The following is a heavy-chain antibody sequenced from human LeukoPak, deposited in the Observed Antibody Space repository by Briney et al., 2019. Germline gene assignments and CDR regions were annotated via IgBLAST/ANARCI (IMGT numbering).Heavy chain of an antibody. D-gene: IGHD1-1*01. Sequence: GASVKVSCKASGYTFTSYDINWVRQAPGQGLEWMGRIIPIFGIANYAQKFQGRVTITADKSTSTAYMELSSLRSEDTAVYYCARGVGRSGGLDYYYGMDVWGQGTTVTVSS. J-gene: IGHJ6*02. CDR2: IIPIFGIA. CDR1: GYTFTSYD. V-gene: IGHV1-69*04. CDR3: ARGVGRSGGLDYYYGMDV.